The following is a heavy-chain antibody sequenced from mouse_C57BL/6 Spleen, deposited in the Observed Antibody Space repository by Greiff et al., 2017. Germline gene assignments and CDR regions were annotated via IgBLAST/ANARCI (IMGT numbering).Heavy chain of an antibody. Sequence: QVQLQQPGAELVKPGASVKLSCKASGYTFTSYWMHWVKQRPGQGLEWIGMIHPNSGSTNYNEKFKSKATLTVDKSSSTAYMQLSSLTSEDSAVXYCAGYYGSSLAWFAYWGQGTLVTVSA. CDR3: AGYYGSSLAWFAY. CDR2: IHPNSGST. CDR1: GYTFTSYW. J-gene: IGHJ3*01. V-gene: IGHV1-64*01. D-gene: IGHD1-1*01.